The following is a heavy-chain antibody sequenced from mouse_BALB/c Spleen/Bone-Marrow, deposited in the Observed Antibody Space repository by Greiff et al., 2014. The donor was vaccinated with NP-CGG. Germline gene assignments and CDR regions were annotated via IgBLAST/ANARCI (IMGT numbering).Heavy chain of an antibody. Sequence: QVQLQQSGAELVKPGASVKLSCKASGYTLTSYWMHWVKQRPGQGLEWIGEINPSNGRTNYNEKFKSKATLTVDKSSSTAYMQLSSLTSEDSAVYYCARPYYGPYFDYWGQGTTLTVSS. J-gene: IGHJ2*01. CDR3: ARPYYGPYFDY. V-gene: IGHV1S81*02. CDR1: GYTLTSYW. D-gene: IGHD1-2*01. CDR2: INPSNGRT.